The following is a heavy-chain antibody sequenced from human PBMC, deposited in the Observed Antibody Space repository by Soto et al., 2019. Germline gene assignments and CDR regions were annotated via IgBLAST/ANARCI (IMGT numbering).Heavy chain of an antibody. D-gene: IGHD3-10*01. V-gene: IGHV4-30-4*01. CDR1: GGSIRSGDYY. CDR3: ARGPNYYNSARGWFDP. CDR2: IYYSGST. J-gene: IGHJ5*02. Sequence: TLSLTCTVSGGSIRSGDYYWSWIRQPPGKGLEWIGYIYYSGSTYYNPSLKSRVIISVDTSKNQFSLKLSSVTAADTAVYYCARGPNYYNSARGWFDPWGQGTLVTVSS.